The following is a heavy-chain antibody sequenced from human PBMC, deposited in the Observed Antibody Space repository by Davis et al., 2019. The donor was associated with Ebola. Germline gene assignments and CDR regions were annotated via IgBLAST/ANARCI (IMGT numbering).Heavy chain of an antibody. V-gene: IGHV1-69*13. CDR3: AKDETGWTRFDF. CDR1: GGTFSSYA. Sequence: SVKVSCKASGGTFSSYAISWVRQAPGQGLEWMGGIIPMFRTEKYAQKFQGRVTITADESTSTAYMELSSLRSGDTAVYYCAKDETGWTRFDFWGQGTLVTVSS. J-gene: IGHJ4*02. D-gene: IGHD1-1*01. CDR2: IIPMFRTE.